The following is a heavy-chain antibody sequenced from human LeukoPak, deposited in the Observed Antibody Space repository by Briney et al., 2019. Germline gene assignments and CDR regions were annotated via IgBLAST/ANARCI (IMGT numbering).Heavy chain of an antibody. J-gene: IGHJ4*02. Sequence: GSSVKVSCKASGYTCTSYDINWVRQATGQGLGWMGWMNPNSGNTGYAQKFQGRVTMTRNTSISTAYMELSSLRSEDTAVYYCAIWFGNRGQDYWGQGTLVTVSS. CDR1: GYTCTSYD. V-gene: IGHV1-8*01. CDR3: AIWFGNRGQDY. CDR2: MNPNSGNT. D-gene: IGHD3-10*01.